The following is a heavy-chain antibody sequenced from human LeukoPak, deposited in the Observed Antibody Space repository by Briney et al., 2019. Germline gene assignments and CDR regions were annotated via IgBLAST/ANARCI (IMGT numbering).Heavy chain of an antibody. J-gene: IGHJ6*03. Sequence: SVKVSCKASGGTFSSYAISWVRQAPGQGLEWMGGIIPIFGTANYAQKFQGRVTITTDESTSTAYMELSSLRSEDTAVYYCASEKPTVTTLNYYYYYMDVWGKGTTVTVSS. CDR1: GGTFSSYA. CDR3: ASEKPTVTTLNYYYYYMDV. V-gene: IGHV1-69*05. D-gene: IGHD4-17*01. CDR2: IIPIFGTA.